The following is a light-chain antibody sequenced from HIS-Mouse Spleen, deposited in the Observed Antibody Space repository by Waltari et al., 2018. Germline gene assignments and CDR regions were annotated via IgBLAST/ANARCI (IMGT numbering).Light chain of an antibody. V-gene: IGLV2-14*03. CDR3: SSYTSSSFNVV. Sequence: QSALTHPASVSGSPGQSITISCTGTSSDVGGYNYVSWYQPHPGKAPNLMIYDVSNRPSGVSNRFSGSKSGNTASLTISGLQAEDEADYYCSSYTSSSFNVVFGGGTKLTVL. CDR2: DVS. J-gene: IGLJ2*01. CDR1: SSDVGGYNY.